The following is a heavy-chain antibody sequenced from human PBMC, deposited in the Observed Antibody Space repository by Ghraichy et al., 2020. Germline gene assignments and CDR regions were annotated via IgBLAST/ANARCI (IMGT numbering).Heavy chain of an antibody. J-gene: IGHJ4*02. CDR2: TYYRSKWYT. CDR3: TREYTYTLDD. CDR1: GDSVSSNSAA. D-gene: IGHD5-18*01. Sequence: HTLSLTCAISGDSVSSNSAAWNWIRQSPSRGLEWLGRTYYRSKWYTDYAVSVKSRISVNPDTSKNQFSLQLNSVTPEDTAIYYCTREYTYTLDDWGQGTLVTVSS. V-gene: IGHV6-1*01.